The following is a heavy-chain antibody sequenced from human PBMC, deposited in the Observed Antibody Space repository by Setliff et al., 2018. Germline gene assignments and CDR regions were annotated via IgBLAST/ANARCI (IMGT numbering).Heavy chain of an antibody. V-gene: IGHV3-23*01. D-gene: IGHD3-9*01. CDR3: ARETTYYDILTGYPLFDY. CDR2: ISGSGGST. Sequence: PGGSLRLSCAASGFTFSSYAMSWVRQAPGKGLEWVSAISGSGGSTYYADSVKGRFTISRDNAKNSLYLQMNSLRAEDTAVYYCARETTYYDILTGYPLFDYWGQGTLVTVSS. J-gene: IGHJ4*02. CDR1: GFTFSSYA.